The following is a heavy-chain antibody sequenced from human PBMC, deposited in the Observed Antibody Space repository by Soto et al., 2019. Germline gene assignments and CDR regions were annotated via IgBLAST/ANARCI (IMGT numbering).Heavy chain of an antibody. D-gene: IGHD3-10*01. Sequence: QLQLQESGPGLVKPSETLSLTCTVSGGSIIGSSYYWGWIRQPPGQGLEWIGTIYYSGSTYYNPSLRSRVTISVGTSKNQYSLRLRSVTAADTAVYYCARRPRVWFGKLGYDYYYGMDVWGQGTTVTVSS. CDR2: IYYSGST. CDR1: GGSIIGSSYY. V-gene: IGHV4-39*01. CDR3: ARRPRVWFGKLGYDYYYGMDV. J-gene: IGHJ6*02.